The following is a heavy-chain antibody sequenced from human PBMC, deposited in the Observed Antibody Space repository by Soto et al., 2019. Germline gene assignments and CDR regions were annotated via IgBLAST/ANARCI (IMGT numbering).Heavy chain of an antibody. Sequence: QAHLVESGGGVVQPGRSLRLSCAASGFTFTSYGMHWVRQAPGTRLEWVAVISYDGGLQHYADSVKGRFTISRDNSKNMALLKTNSQRAEDTAVYYCVSERGYGHAAVPYSWGQGTLVSVSS. CDR1: GFTFTSYG. CDR3: VSERGYGHAAVPYS. D-gene: IGHD2-15*01. J-gene: IGHJ4*02. V-gene: IGHV3-30*03. CDR2: ISYDGGLQ.